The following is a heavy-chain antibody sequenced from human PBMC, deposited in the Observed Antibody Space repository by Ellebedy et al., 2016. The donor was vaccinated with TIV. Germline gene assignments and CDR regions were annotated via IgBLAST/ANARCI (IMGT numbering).Heavy chain of an antibody. V-gene: IGHV5-51*01. J-gene: IGHJ6*02. CDR1: GYSFTTYW. D-gene: IGHD3-10*01. CDR2: IYPGDSDT. CDR3: SRHRGYGMDV. Sequence: GESLKIYCKGSGYSFTTYWIGWVRQMSGKGLEWMGFIYPGDSDTRYSPSFQGLVTISADESASTAYLQWPSLKASDSATYYCSRHRGYGMDVWGQGTTVTVSS.